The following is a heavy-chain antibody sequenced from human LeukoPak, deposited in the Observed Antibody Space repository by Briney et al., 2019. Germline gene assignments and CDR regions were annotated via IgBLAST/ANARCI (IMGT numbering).Heavy chain of an antibody. D-gene: IGHD4-11*01. CDR3: ARDRVTTVTSVDPKTFDY. CDR1: GGTFSSYA. V-gene: IGHV1-69*13. J-gene: IGHJ4*02. Sequence: SVKVSCKASGGTFSSYAISWVRQAPGQGLEWMGGIIPIFGTANYAQKFQGRVTITADESTSTAYMELSSLRSEDTAVYYCARDRVTTVTSVDPKTFDYWGQGTLVTVSS. CDR2: IIPIFGTA.